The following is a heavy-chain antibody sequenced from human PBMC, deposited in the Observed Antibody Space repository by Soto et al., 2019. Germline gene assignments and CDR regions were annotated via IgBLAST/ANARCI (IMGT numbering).Heavy chain of an antibody. CDR1: GGSISSSSYY. D-gene: IGHD6-19*01. CDR3: ARHTHVAPLAVAGKKFDY. J-gene: IGHJ4*02. Sequence: PSETLSLTCTVSGGSISSSSYYWGWIRQPPGKGLEWIGSIYYSGSTYYNPSLKSRVTISVDTSKNQFSLKLSSVTAADTAVYYCARHTHVAPLAVAGKKFDYWGQGTLVTVSS. V-gene: IGHV4-39*01. CDR2: IYYSGST.